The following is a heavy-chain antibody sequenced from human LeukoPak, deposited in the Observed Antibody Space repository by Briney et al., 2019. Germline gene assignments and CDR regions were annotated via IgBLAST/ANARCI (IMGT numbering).Heavy chain of an antibody. J-gene: IGHJ2*01. CDR2: TYYRSKWYS. CDR1: GDSVSSNSAA. V-gene: IGHV6-1*01. D-gene: IGHD2-21*01. Sequence: SQTLSLTCAISGDSVSSNSAAWNWIRQSPSRGLEWLGRTYYRSKWYSDYAFSVKSRISINPDTSKNQFSLHLNSLTPEDTAVYYCARDGVMETVPTGSWYFVVWGRGTLVTVSS. CDR3: ARDGVMETVPTGSWYFVV.